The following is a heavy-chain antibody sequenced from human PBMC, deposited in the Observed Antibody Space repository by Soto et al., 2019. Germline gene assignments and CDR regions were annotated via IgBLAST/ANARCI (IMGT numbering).Heavy chain of an antibody. Sequence: ASVKVSCKASGYTFTSYGISWVRQAPGQVFEWMGWISAYNGNTNYAQKLQGRVTMTTDTSTSTAYMELRSLRSDDTALYYCARGLGIAVAGMGWLDPWGQGTLVTVSS. CDR3: ARGLGIAVAGMGWLDP. J-gene: IGHJ5*02. D-gene: IGHD6-19*01. V-gene: IGHV1-18*01. CDR1: GYTFTSYG. CDR2: ISAYNGNT.